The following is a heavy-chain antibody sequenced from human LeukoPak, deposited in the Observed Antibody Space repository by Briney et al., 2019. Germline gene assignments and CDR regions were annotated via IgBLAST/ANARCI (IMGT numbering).Heavy chain of an antibody. CDR3: ASEAYYYDSSGYYKY. Sequence: SETLSLTCTVSGGSISSYYWSWIRQPAGKGLEWIGRIYASGSTNYNPSLKSRVTMSVDTSKNQFSLKLSSVTAADTAVYYCASEAYYYDSSGYYKYWGQGTLVTVSS. V-gene: IGHV4-4*07. J-gene: IGHJ4*02. CDR2: IYASGST. D-gene: IGHD3-22*01. CDR1: GGSISSYY.